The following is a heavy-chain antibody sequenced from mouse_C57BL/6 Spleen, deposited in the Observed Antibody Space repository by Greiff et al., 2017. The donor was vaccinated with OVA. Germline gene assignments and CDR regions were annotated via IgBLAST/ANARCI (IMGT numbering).Heavy chain of an antibody. Sequence: VQLQQSGPELVKPGASVKISCKASGYSFTDYNMNWVKQSHGKSLEWIGVINPNYGTTSYNQKFKGKATLTVDQSSSTAYMQLNSLTSEDSAVDYSASRGAYYSNYRYAMDYWGQGTSVTVSS. CDR2: INPNYGTT. V-gene: IGHV1-39*01. CDR3: ASRGAYYSNYRYAMDY. D-gene: IGHD2-5*01. CDR1: GYSFTDYN. J-gene: IGHJ4*01.